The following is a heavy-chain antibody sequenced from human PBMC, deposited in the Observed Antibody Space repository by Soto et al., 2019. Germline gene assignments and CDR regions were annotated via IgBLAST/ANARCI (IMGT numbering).Heavy chain of an antibody. J-gene: IGHJ5*02. D-gene: IGHD2-15*01. CDR3: ARGLGYCSGGSCYWFDP. CDR1: GGSVSSGSYY. CDR2: IYYSGST. V-gene: IGHV4-61*01. Sequence: SETLSLTCTVSGGSVSSGSYYWSWIRQPPGKGLEWIGYIYYSGSTNYNPSLKSRVTISVDTSKNQFSLKLSSVTAADTAVYYCARGLGYCSGGSCYWFDPWGRGTLVTVSS.